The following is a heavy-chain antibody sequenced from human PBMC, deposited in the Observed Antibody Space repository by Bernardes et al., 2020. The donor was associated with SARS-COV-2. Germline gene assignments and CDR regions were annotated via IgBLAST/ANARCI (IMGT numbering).Heavy chain of an antibody. J-gene: IGHJ4*02. CDR2: ISSNGGYT. CDR3: ARQAGSGSSPFDY. D-gene: IGHD3-10*01. V-gene: IGHV3-64*02. CDR1: GFTFNNYA. Sequence: GGSLRLSCAASGFTFNNYAMHWVRQAPGKGLECVSAISSNGGYTYYGDSVKGRFTISRDKSKNTLYLQMGSLRAEDMAVYYCARQAGSGSSPFDYWGQGTLVTVSS.